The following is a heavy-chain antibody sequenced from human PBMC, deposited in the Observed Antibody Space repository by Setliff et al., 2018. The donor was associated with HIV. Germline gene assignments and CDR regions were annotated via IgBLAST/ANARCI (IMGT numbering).Heavy chain of an antibody. CDR2: ISAYNGNT. D-gene: IGHD6-19*01. Sequence: GASVKVSCKASGYTFTSFGISWVRQAPGQGLEWMGRISAYNGNTDHAQGLQGRVTMTTDTSTRTAYMELRSLRSDDTAVYYCARAAVAGPWRKLDYWGQGTLVTSPQ. V-gene: IGHV1-18*01. J-gene: IGHJ4*02. CDR3: ARAAVAGPWRKLDY. CDR1: GYTFTSFG.